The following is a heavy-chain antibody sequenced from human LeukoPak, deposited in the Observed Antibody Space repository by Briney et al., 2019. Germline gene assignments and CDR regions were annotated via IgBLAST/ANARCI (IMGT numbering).Heavy chain of an antibody. CDR3: ARVGYDFWSGYDAFDV. CDR2: INHSGST. CDR1: GGSISSYY. V-gene: IGHV4-34*01. Sequence: PSETLSLTCTVSGGSISSYYWSWIRQPPGKGLERIGEINHSGSTNYNPSLKSRVTISVDTSKNQFSLKLSSVTAADTAVYYCARVGYDFWSGYDAFDVWGQGTMVTVSS. D-gene: IGHD3-3*01. J-gene: IGHJ3*01.